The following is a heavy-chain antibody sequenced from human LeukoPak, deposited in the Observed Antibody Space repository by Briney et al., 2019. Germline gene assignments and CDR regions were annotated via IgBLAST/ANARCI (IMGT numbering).Heavy chain of an antibody. CDR2: IIPIFGTA. V-gene: IGHV1-69*13. CDR3: AAPHYDILTGYYPLDY. D-gene: IGHD3-9*01. J-gene: IGHJ4*02. Sequence: ASVKVSCKASGGTFSSYAISWVRQAPGQGLEWMGGIIPIFGTANYAQEFHGRVTITADESTSTAYMELSSLRSEDTAVYYCAAPHYDILTGYYPLDYWGQGTLVTVSS. CDR1: GGTFSSYA.